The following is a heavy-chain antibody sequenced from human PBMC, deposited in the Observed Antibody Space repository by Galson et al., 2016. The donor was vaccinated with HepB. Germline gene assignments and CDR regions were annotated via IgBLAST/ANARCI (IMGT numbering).Heavy chain of an antibody. CDR3: ARRKGYNYGYPGFDH. V-gene: IGHV4-39*02. J-gene: IGHJ4*02. CDR2: IFYTGET. Sequence: SETLSLTCSVSGGSVGGSSCYWGWIRQAPGKGLEWIGSIFYTGETYYNPSLQSRVTISFDRSKNNFSLNLSSATAADTAVYYCARRKGYNYGYPGFDHWCQGTLGTVSS. CDR1: GGSVGGSSCY. D-gene: IGHD5-18*01.